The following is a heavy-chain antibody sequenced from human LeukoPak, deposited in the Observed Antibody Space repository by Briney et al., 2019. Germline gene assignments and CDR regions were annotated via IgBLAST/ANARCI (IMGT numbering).Heavy chain of an antibody. J-gene: IGHJ3*02. CDR3: ASLDPGDAFDI. V-gene: IGHV1-46*01. Sequence: GXSVKVSCKASGYTFTCYYMHWVRQAPGQGLEWMGIINPSGGSTSYAQKFQGRVTMTRDTSTSTVYMELSSLRSEDTAVYYCASLDPGDAFDIWGQGTMVTVSS. CDR1: GYTFTCYY. CDR2: INPSGGST.